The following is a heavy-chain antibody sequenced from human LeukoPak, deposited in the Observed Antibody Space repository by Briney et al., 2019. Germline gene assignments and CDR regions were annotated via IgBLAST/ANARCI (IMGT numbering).Heavy chain of an antibody. V-gene: IGHV3-23*01. D-gene: IGHD6-13*01. CDR1: GFTFSSYA. CDR3: VGYGDAFDI. CDR2: ISGSGGST. J-gene: IGHJ3*02. Sequence: PGGSLRLSCAASGFTFSSYAMSWVRQAPGKGLEWVSAISGSGGSTYYADSVKGRFTISRDNSKNTLYLQMNSLRAEDTAVYHSVGYGDAFDIWGQGTMVTVSS.